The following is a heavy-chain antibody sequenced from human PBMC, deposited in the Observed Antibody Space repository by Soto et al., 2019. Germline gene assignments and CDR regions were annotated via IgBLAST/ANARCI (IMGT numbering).Heavy chain of an antibody. D-gene: IGHD6-19*01. V-gene: IGHV3-23*01. J-gene: IGHJ4*02. CDR3: VKGPPNRCGWFLRFDY. CDR2: ISGSGGST. Sequence: PGGSLRLSCASSGFTFSSDAMSWVRQAPGQGLEWVSAISGSGGSTSYADSVRGRFTSSRDNSNNTLYLQMNSLRAEDTFVYFCVKGPPNRCGWFLRFDYWGQGTLVTVSS. CDR1: GFTFSSDA.